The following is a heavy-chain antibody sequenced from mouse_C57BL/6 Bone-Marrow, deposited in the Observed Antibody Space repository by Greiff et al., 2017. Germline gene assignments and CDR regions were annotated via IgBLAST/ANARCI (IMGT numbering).Heavy chain of an antibody. V-gene: IGHV1-81*01. CDR1: GYTFTSYG. CDR3: AREPTVVTGYCDY. CDR2: IYPRSGNT. Sequence: QVQLQQSGAELARPGASVKLSCKASGYTFTSYGISWVKQRTGQGLEWIGEIYPRSGNTYYNEKFKGKATLTADKSSSTAYMELRSLTSEDSAVYFCAREPTVVTGYCDYWGQGTTLTVSS. D-gene: IGHD1-1*01. J-gene: IGHJ2*01.